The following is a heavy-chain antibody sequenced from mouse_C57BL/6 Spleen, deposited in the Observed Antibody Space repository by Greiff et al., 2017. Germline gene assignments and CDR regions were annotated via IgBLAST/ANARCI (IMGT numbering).Heavy chain of an antibody. Sequence: EVQLQQSGPELVKPGASVKMSCKASGYTFTDYNMHWVKQSHGKSLEWIGYINPNNGGTSYNQKFKGKATLTVNKSSSTAYMELRSLTSEDSAVYYCARLAYYSNYQYYFDYWGQGTTLTVSS. CDR1: GYTFTDYN. J-gene: IGHJ2*01. CDR2: INPNNGGT. D-gene: IGHD2-5*01. V-gene: IGHV1-22*01. CDR3: ARLAYYSNYQYYFDY.